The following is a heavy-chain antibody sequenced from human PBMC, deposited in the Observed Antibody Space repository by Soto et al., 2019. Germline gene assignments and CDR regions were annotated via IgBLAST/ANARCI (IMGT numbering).Heavy chain of an antibody. CDR2: ISSSSSTI. CDR1: GFTFSSYS. CDR3: ARGLGDCSGGSCYSPVGRFGTEPSEYFQH. J-gene: IGHJ1*01. Sequence: QLGGSLRLSCAASGFTFSSYSMNWVRQAPGKGLEWVSYISSSSSTIYYADSVKGRFTLSRDNAKNSLYLQMNSLRDEDTAGYYCARGLGDCSGGSCYSPVGRFGTEPSEYFQHWGQGTLVTVSS. V-gene: IGHV3-48*02. D-gene: IGHD2-15*01.